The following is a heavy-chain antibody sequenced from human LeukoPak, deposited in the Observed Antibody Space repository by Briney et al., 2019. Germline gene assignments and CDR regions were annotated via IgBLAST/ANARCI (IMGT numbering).Heavy chain of an antibody. CDR1: GYTFTGYY. CDR2: INPNSGGT. Sequence: ASVKVSCKASGYTFTGYYLHWVRQAPGQGLEWMGWINPNSGGTNYAQKFQGRVTMTRDTSISTAYMELTILRSDDTAVYYCAREAFAAARRRLRNWFDPWGQGTLVTVSS. CDR3: AREAFAAARRRLRNWFDP. J-gene: IGHJ5*02. V-gene: IGHV1-2*02. D-gene: IGHD6-13*01.